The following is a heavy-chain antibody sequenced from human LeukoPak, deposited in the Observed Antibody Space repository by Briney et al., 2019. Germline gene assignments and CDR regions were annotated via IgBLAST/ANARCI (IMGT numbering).Heavy chain of an antibody. CDR2: IYYSGST. Sequence: PSETLSLTCTVSGGSISSSSYYWGWIRQPPGKGLEWIGSIYYSGSTYYNPSLKSRVTISVDTSKNQFSLKLSSVTAADTAVYYCARRIVEATFDYWGQGTLVTVSS. CDR3: ARRIVEATFDY. V-gene: IGHV4-39*07. J-gene: IGHJ4*02. CDR1: GGSISSSSYY. D-gene: IGHD1-26*01.